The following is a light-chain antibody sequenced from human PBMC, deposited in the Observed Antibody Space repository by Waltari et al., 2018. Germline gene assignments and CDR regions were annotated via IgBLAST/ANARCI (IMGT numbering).Light chain of an antibody. CDR2: GAS. CDR3: QQYYTTPPWT. V-gene: IGKV4-1*01. CDR1: QRGLYSSNNKNY. Sequence: DIVMTQSQDSLAVSLGERATINCKSSQRGLYSSNNKNYLAWYQQKPGQPPKLLVYGASTRESGVPARFSGSGSGTDVTLTISSLQAEDVAVYYCQQYYTTPPWTFGQGTKGEIK. J-gene: IGKJ1*01.